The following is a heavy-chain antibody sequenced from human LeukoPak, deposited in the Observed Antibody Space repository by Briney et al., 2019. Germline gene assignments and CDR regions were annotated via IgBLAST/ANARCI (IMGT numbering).Heavy chain of an antibody. CDR1: GGSFSGYY. Sequence: SETLSLTCAVYGGSFSGYYWSWIRQPPGKGLEWIGEINHSGSTNYNPPLKSRVTISVDTSKNQFSLKLSSVTAADTAVYYCASCPVYYDILTGWKSNWFDPWGQGTLVTVSS. V-gene: IGHV4-34*01. D-gene: IGHD3-9*01. J-gene: IGHJ5*02. CDR2: INHSGST. CDR3: ASCPVYYDILTGWKSNWFDP.